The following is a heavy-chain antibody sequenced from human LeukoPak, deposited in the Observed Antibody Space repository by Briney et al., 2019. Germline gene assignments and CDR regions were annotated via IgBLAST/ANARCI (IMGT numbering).Heavy chain of an antibody. J-gene: IGHJ6*03. CDR1: GGSISSGGYY. D-gene: IGHD2-2*01. V-gene: IGHV4-30-2*01. Sequence: SETLSLTCTVSGGSISSGGYYWSWIRQPPGKGLEWIGYIYHSGSTYYNPSLKCRVTISVDTSKNQFSLKLGSVTAADTAVYYCARLHHRAAARYYMDVWGKGTTVTVSS. CDR2: IYHSGST. CDR3: ARLHHRAAARYYMDV.